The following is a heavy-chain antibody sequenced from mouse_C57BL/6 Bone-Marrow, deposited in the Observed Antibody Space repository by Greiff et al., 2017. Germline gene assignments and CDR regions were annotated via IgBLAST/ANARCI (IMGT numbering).Heavy chain of an antibody. CDR3: ARQTTVVELGN. CDR1: GYAFSSSW. D-gene: IGHD1-1*01. Sequence: QVQLQQSGPELVKPGASVQISCKASGYAFSSSWLNWVKQRPGTGLEWIGRIYPGDGDTNYNGKLKGKATLTADKSSSTAYMQLSGLTAEDSAVYFCARQTTVVELGNWGKGTTLTVSS. J-gene: IGHJ2*01. CDR2: IYPGDGDT. V-gene: IGHV1-82*01.